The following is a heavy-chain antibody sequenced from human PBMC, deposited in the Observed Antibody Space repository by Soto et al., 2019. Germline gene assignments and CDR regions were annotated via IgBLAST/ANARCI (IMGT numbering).Heavy chain of an antibody. Sequence: ASVKVSCKASGYTFTSYGISWVRQAPGQGLEWMGWIRAYNGNTNYAQKLQGRVTMTTDTSTSTAYMELRSLRSDDTAVYYCARDYLVIPHRVIDYWGQGTLVTVSS. CDR2: IRAYNGNT. D-gene: IGHD2-15*01. J-gene: IGHJ4*02. V-gene: IGHV1-18*01. CDR1: GYTFTSYG. CDR3: ARDYLVIPHRVIDY.